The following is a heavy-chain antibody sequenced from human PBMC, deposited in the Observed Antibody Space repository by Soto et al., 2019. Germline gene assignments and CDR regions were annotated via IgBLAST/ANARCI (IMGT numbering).Heavy chain of an antibody. D-gene: IGHD2-15*01. CDR2: ISNTGAKT. V-gene: IGHV3-23*01. J-gene: IGHJ6*03. Sequence: EVQLLESGGGLVQPGGSLRLSCAASGFTFSDYALSWVRQAPGEGPEWVSTISNTGAKTYYADSVKGRITVSRDNFKNTLSLQMNSLSAADTAVYYCAKGGNTNNNYYYYMDAWGKGTAVTVSS. CDR1: GFTFSDYA. CDR3: AKGGNTNNNYYYYMDA.